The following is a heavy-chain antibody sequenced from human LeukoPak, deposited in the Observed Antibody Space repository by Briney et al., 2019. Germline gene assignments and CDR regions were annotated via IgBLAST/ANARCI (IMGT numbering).Heavy chain of an antibody. CDR2: ISYDGSNK. Sequence: PGGSLRLSCAASGFTFSSYGMHWVRQAPGKGLEWVAVISYDGSNKYYADSVKGRFTIFRDNSKNTLYLQLNSLRVEDTAVYYCAKNRGAGSHYYYHMNVWGKGTTVTVSS. CDR3: AKNRGAGSHYYYHMNV. CDR1: GFTFSSYG. D-gene: IGHD2/OR15-2a*01. J-gene: IGHJ6*03. V-gene: IGHV3-30*18.